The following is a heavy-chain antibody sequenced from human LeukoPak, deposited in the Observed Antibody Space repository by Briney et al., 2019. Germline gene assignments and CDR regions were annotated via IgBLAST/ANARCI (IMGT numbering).Heavy chain of an antibody. CDR1: GFSVSSNY. CDR2: ISSSSSYI. V-gene: IGHV3-21*01. D-gene: IGHD5-18*01. Sequence: GSLRLSCAAPGFSVSSNYMSWVRQAPGKGLEWVSSISSSSSYIYYADSVKGRFTISRDNAKNSLYLQMNSLRAEDTAVYYCARDGDTAMVLGYWGQGTLVTVSS. CDR3: ARDGDTAMVLGY. J-gene: IGHJ4*02.